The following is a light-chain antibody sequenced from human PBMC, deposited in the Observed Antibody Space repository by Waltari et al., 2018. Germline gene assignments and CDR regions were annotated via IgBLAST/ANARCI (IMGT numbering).Light chain of an antibody. J-gene: IGLJ2*01. Sequence: QSALTQPASVSGSPGQSITISCTGTSSDAGGYNYVSWYQQHPGKAPKPIIYDVSERPSGVSTRFSGSKSGNTASLTISGLQAEDEADYYCSSYRTTTTRLFGGGTKVTVL. CDR1: SSDAGGYNY. CDR2: DVS. V-gene: IGLV2-14*03. CDR3: SSYRTTTTRL.